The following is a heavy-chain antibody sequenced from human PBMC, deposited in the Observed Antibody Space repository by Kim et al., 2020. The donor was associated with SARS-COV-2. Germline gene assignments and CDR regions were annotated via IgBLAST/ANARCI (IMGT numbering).Heavy chain of an antibody. V-gene: IGHV3-30*07. Sequence: RFTITRDNSKNTLYLQMNSLRAEDTAVYYCAREGVGSTMVRGVITWDFDYWGQGTLVTVSS. D-gene: IGHD3-10*01. J-gene: IGHJ4*02. CDR3: AREGVGSTMVRGVITWDFDY.